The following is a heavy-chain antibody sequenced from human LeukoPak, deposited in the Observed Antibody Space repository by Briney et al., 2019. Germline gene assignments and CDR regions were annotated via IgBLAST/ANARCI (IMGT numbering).Heavy chain of an antibody. D-gene: IGHD2-21*01. CDR2: ISYDGSNK. J-gene: IGHJ5*02. CDR1: GFIFSSYA. V-gene: IGHV3-30*04. Sequence: QSGRSVILSCAASGFIFSSYAIYWVRHAPGKGLEWVAVISYDGSNKYYADSVKGRFTISRDNSKNTLYLQMNSLRAEDTAVYYCAKEFLRWGFDPWGQGTLVTVSS. CDR3: AKEFLRWGFDP.